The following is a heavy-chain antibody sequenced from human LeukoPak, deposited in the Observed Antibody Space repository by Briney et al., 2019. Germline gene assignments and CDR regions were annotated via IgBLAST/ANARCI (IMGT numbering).Heavy chain of an antibody. J-gene: IGHJ4*02. D-gene: IGHD1-14*01. V-gene: IGHV3-21*06. CDR2: IGPTGSDR. CDR3: ATKTNGRHYDY. Sequence: PGGSLRLSCTASGLTFSTSGFNWVRQAPGRGLEWVASIGPTGSDRYHADSLKGRFTISRDNANNFLYLQMNSLRAEDTAVYYCATKTNGRHYDYWGQGTLLTVSS. CDR1: GLTFSTSG.